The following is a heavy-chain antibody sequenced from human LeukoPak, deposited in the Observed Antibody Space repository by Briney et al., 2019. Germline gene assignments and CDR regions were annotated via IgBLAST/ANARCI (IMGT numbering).Heavy chain of an antibody. CDR3: ARAAGLGIAAAGPDY. J-gene: IGHJ4*02. D-gene: IGHD6-13*01. Sequence: SVKVSCKASGGTFSSYAISWVRQAPGQGLEWMGGIIPIFGTANYAQKFQGRVTITADESTSTAYMELSSLRSEDTAVYYCARAAGLGIAAAGPDYWGQGTLVTVSS. CDR1: GGTFSSYA. CDR2: IIPIFGTA. V-gene: IGHV1-69*13.